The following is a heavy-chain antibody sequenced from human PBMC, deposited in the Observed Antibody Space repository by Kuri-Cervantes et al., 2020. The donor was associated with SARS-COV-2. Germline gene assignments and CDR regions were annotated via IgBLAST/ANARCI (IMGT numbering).Heavy chain of an antibody. CDR2: INHSGST. Sequence: GSLRLSCAVYGGSFSGYYWSWIRQPPGEGLEWIGEINHSGSTNYNPSLKSRVTISVDKSKNQFSLKLSSVTAADTAVYYCARVGVVVLMVYAIRGWFDPWGQGTLVTVSS. D-gene: IGHD2-8*01. CDR3: ARVGVVVLMVYAIRGWFDP. CDR1: GGSFSGYY. V-gene: IGHV4-34*01. J-gene: IGHJ5*02.